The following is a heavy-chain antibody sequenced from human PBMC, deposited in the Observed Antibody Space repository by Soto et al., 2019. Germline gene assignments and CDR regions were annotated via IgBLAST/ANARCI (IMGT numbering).Heavy chain of an antibody. D-gene: IGHD3-22*01. J-gene: IGHJ5*02. V-gene: IGHV3-30*18. Sequence: QVQLVESGGGVVQPGRSLRLSCAASGFTFSNYGMHWVRQAPGKGLEWVAVISYDGSNKHYRDSVKGRFTLSRDNSKNTLYLQMNSLRTEDTAMYYCAKSATSGSINWFDPWGQGTLVTVSS. CDR3: AKSATSGSINWFDP. CDR2: ISYDGSNK. CDR1: GFTFSNYG.